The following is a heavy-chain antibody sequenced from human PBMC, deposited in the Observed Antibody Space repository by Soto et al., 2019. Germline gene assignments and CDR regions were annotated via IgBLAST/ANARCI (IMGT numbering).Heavy chain of an antibody. Sequence: QVQLVESGGGVVQPGRSLRLSCAASGFTFSSYAMQWVRQAPGKGLEWVAVISYDGSNKYYADSVKGRFTISRDNSKNTLYLQMNSLRAEDTAVYYCARDPGSYCSGGSCLSWGQGTLVTVSS. CDR2: ISYDGSNK. D-gene: IGHD2-15*01. CDR3: ARDPGSYCSGGSCLS. CDR1: GFTFSSYA. V-gene: IGHV3-30-3*01. J-gene: IGHJ5*02.